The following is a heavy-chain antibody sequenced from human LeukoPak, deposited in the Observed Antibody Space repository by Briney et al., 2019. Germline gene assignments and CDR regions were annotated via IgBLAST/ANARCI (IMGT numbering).Heavy chain of an antibody. Sequence: ASVKVSCKASGYTFTTYGISWVRQAPGQGLEWMGYIITYNGNTNYAQKLQGRVTMTTDTSTSTAYMELRSLRSEDTAVYYCARVLCSSTSCYSSPWFDPWGQGTLVTVSS. CDR1: GYTFTTYG. V-gene: IGHV1-18*01. D-gene: IGHD2-2*01. CDR3: ARVLCSSTSCYSSPWFDP. CDR2: IITYNGNT. J-gene: IGHJ5*02.